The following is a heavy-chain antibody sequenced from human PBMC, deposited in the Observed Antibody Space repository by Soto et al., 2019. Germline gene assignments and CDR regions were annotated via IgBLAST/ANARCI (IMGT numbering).Heavy chain of an antibody. CDR3: ERDPSYYGSGSYYSDS. V-gene: IGHV1-18*04. CDR1: GYIFASYG. CDR2: MRPFTGKA. J-gene: IGHJ4*02. Sequence: QVQLVQSGPEVKKPGASVKVSCKASGYIFASYGISWVRQAPGQGLEWVGWMRPFTGKADYAQHFQGIVTMTADTYTNTAYMDLRRLNSDDTAVYSCERDPSYYGSGSYYSDSWGQGTLVTVSS. D-gene: IGHD3-10*01.